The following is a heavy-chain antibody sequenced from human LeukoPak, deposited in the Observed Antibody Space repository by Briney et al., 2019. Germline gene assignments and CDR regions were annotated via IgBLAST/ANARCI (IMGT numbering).Heavy chain of an antibody. CDR3: ASTNVYYYDSSGLYYFDY. D-gene: IGHD3-22*01. V-gene: IGHV3-21*01. Sequence: GGSLRLSCAASGFTFSSYAMSWVRQAPGKGLEWVSSISSSSSYIYYADSVKGRFTISRDNAKNSLYLQMNSLRAEDTAVYYCASTNVYYYDSSGLYYFDYWGQGTLVTVSS. CDR2: ISSSSSYI. CDR1: GFTFSSYA. J-gene: IGHJ4*02.